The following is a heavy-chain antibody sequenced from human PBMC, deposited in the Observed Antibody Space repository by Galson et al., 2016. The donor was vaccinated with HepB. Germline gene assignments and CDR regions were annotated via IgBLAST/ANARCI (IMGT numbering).Heavy chain of an antibody. CDR2: ISWNSGDI. J-gene: IGHJ4*02. V-gene: IGHV3-9*01. Sequence: SLRLSCAGSGFTFDDYAIHWVRRAPGKGLEWVAGISWNSGDIHYADSLRGRFTVSRDNAKNTMYLQMNSLRAEDTAVYYCARCISNLDCFSPQVDSWGQGTLVTVSS. D-gene: IGHD2-21*02. CDR3: ARCISNLDCFSPQVDS. CDR1: GFTFDDYA.